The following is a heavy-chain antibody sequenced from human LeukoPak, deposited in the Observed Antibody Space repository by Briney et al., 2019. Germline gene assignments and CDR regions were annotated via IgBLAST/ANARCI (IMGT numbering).Heavy chain of an antibody. CDR1: GGSISSAAYY. CDR3: ARKKDNGDYHIDY. V-gene: IGHV4-31*03. CDR2: ICYSGVT. Sequence: SETLSLTCTVSGGSISSAAYYWTWIRQHPGKGLEWIGYICYSGVTYYNPSLESRITISVDTSRNQSSLKLSSVTAADTAVYYCARKKDNGDYHIDYWGQGTLVTVSS. D-gene: IGHD4-17*01. J-gene: IGHJ4*02.